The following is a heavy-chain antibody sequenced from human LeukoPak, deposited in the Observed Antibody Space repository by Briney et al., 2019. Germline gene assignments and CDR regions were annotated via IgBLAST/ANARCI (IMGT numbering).Heavy chain of an antibody. CDR2: IRFDGGTK. CDR1: EFTFSNSG. CDR3: AKETHGGYFDY. V-gene: IGHV3-30*02. J-gene: IGHJ4*02. D-gene: IGHD3-10*01. Sequence: GGSLRLSCAASEFTFSNSGMHWVRQAPGKGLEWVAFIRFDGGTKYYADSVKGRFTISRDNSKNTVYLQVNSLRAEDTAVYYCAKETHGGYFDYWGQGTLVTVSS.